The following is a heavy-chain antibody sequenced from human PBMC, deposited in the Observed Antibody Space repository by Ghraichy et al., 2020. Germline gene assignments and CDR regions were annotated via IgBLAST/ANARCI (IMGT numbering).Heavy chain of an antibody. CDR1: GFTFNSYW. CDR3: ARDRTEPNFDY. D-gene: IGHD1-14*01. Sequence: GGTLRLSCAASGFTFNSYWMNWVRQAPGKGLEWLSYISSASDATRYADSVKGRFTISRDNAKNSLYLQMNSLREEDTGVYYCARDRTEPNFDYWGQGTLVAVSS. V-gene: IGHV3-48*02. J-gene: IGHJ4*02. CDR2: ISSASDAT.